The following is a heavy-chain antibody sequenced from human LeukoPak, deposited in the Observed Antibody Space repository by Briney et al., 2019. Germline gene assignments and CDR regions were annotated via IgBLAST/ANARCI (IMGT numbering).Heavy chain of an antibody. J-gene: IGHJ4*02. D-gene: IGHD1-26*01. Sequence: SETLSLTSAVYGGSFSGYYWSWIRQPPGKGLEWIGEINYSGSTNYNPSLKSRVTISVDTSKNQFSLKLSSVTAADTAVYYCAREGGSYYFDYWGQGTLVTVSS. V-gene: IGHV4-34*01. CDR2: INYSGST. CDR1: GGSFSGYY. CDR3: AREGGSYYFDY.